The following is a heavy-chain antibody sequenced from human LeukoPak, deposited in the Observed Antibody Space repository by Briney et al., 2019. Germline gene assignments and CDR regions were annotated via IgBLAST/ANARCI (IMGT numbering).Heavy chain of an antibody. CDR2: ISVRSKYI. V-gene: IGHV3-21*01. CDR3: VRLRRNSDTSGYYYYYDF. J-gene: IGHJ4*02. D-gene: IGHD3-22*01. Sequence: GGSLRLSCVASGYTFSSFSINWVRQAPGEGLEWVSSISVRSKYIYYADSVRGRFSISRDDARDSLFLQMNSLRAECTAVSCCVRLRRNSDTSGYYYYYDFWGQGTLVTVSS. CDR1: GYTFSSFS.